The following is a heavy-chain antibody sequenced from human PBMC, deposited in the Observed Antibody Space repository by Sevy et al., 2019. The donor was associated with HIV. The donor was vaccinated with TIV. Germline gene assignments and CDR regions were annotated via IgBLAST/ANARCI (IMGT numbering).Heavy chain of an antibody. CDR3: ARGPIQLGAFDI. CDR1: GFIFGNYP. D-gene: IGHD5-18*01. J-gene: IGHJ3*02. CDR2: ISFDGGYK. V-gene: IGHV3-30*04. Sequence: GESLKISCVASGFIFGNYPIHWVRQAPGEGLEWVAVISFDGGYKYFGDSVKGQFTISRDNSKNTLYLQMNSLRNEDTAVYYCARGPIQLGAFDIWGPGTKVTVSS.